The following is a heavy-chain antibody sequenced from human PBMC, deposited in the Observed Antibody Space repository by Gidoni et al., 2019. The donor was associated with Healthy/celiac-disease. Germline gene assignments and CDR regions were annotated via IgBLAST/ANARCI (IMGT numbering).Heavy chain of an antibody. Sequence: EVQLLESGGGLVQPGGSLRLSCAASGFTFSSYAMSWVRQAPGKGLEWVSAISGSGGSTYYADSVKGRFTISRDNSKNTLYLQMNSLRAEDTAVYYCAKGDSSGWYVDYYYYGMDVWGQGTTVTVSS. J-gene: IGHJ6*02. CDR1: GFTFSSYA. D-gene: IGHD6-19*01. V-gene: IGHV3-23*01. CDR3: AKGDSSGWYVDYYYYGMDV. CDR2: ISGSGGST.